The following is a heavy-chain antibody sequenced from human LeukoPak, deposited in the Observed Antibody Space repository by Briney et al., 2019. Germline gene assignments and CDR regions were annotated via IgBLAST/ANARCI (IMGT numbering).Heavy chain of an antibody. J-gene: IGHJ6*02. V-gene: IGHV3-64D*09. CDR2: ISSNGGST. CDR3: VKNPFFYYGMDV. CDR1: GFTFSNYA. Sequence: GGSLRLSRSASGFTFSNYAMHWVRQAPRKGLQYVSSISSNGGSTYYAESVMGRFTISRDNSKNTLYLQMSSLRGEDTAVYYCVKNPFFYYGMDVWGQGTTVTV.